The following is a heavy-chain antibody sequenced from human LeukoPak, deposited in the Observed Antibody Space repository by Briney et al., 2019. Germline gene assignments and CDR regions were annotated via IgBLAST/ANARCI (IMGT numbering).Heavy chain of an antibody. CDR2: MNPNSGNT. V-gene: IGHV1-8*03. CDR3: ASTAAANDAFDI. J-gene: IGHJ3*02. CDR1: GYTFTSYD. D-gene: IGHD6-13*01. Sequence: ASVKVSCKASGYTFTSYDINWVRQATGQGLEWVGWMNPNSGNTGYAQKFQGRVTITRNTSISTAYMELSSLRSEDTAVYYCASTAAANDAFDIWGQGTMVTVSS.